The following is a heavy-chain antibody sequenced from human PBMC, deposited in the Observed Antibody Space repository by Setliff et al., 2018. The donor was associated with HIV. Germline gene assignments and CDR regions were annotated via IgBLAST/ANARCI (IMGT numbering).Heavy chain of an antibody. D-gene: IGHD2-15*01. CDR1: GYTFTNHW. J-gene: IGHJ4*02. CDR2: IYPGDSDV. V-gene: IGHV5-51*01. CDR3: AREHRLCSGARCVLPDY. Sequence: PVESLKIPCQASGYTFTNHWIGWVRQMPGEGLEWMAIIYPGDSDVRYNPSFQGQVTVSVDKSINTAYLQWSSLKASDTATYYCAREHRLCSGARCVLPDYWGQGTLVTVSS.